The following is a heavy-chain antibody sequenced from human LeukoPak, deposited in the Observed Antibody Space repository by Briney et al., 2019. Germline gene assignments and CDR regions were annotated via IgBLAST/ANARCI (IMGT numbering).Heavy chain of an antibody. V-gene: IGHV3-23*01. CDR1: GFTFSNFW. CDR3: ANIKGDY. Sequence: GGSLRLSCAASGFTFSNFWMTWVRQAPGKGLEWVSAISGSGGSTYYADSVKGRFTISRDNSKNTLYLQMNSLRAEDTAVYYCANIKGDYWGQGTLVTVSS. J-gene: IGHJ4*02. CDR2: ISGSGGST.